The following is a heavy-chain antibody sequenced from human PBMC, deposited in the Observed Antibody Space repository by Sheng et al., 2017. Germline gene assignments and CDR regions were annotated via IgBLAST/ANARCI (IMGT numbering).Heavy chain of an antibody. CDR1: GFTLSSYA. CDR2: IAFDGINK. J-gene: IGHJ4*01. CDR3: ARDLGSVDY. V-gene: IGHV3-30-3*01. D-gene: IGHD3-16*01. Sequence: QLVESGGGVVQPGKSLRLSCTISGFTLSSYAMHWVRQAPGKGLEWVAVIAFDGINKYYADSVKGRFTISRDISKTTLFLQMNRLRVEDTAVYYCARDLGSVDYWG.